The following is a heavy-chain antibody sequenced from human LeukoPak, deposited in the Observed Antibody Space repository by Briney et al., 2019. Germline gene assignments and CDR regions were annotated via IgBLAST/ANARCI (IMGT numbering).Heavy chain of an antibody. D-gene: IGHD6-19*01. Sequence: GGSLRLSCVASGFTFSSYAMSWVRQAPGKGLEWVSGISGSGASTYYADSVKGRFTISRDNSKNTLYLPMNSLRAEDTAVYYCAKDPAVANTARRFQHWGQGTLVTVTS. CDR3: AKDPAVANTARRFQH. J-gene: IGHJ1*01. V-gene: IGHV3-23*01. CDR2: ISGSGAST. CDR1: GFTFSSYA.